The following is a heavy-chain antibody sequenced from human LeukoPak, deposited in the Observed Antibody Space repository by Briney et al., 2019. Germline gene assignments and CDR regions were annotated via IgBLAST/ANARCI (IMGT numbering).Heavy chain of an antibody. CDR2: IKQDGSEE. D-gene: IGHD3-22*01. J-gene: IGHJ4*02. V-gene: IGHV3-7*01. CDR1: GFTFSSFW. Sequence: AGGSLRLSCAASGFTFSSFWMSWVCQAPGKGLEWVANIKQDGSEEYYVDSVKGRFTISRDNAKNSLYLQMNSLRAEDTAVYYCARWEGNGYYFDYRGQGTLVTVSS. CDR3: ARWEGNGYYFDY.